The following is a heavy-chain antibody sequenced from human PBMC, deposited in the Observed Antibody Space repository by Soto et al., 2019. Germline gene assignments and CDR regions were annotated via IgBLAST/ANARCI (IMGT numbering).Heavy chain of an antibody. D-gene: IGHD4-4*01. Sequence: QVYLVESGGGVVQPGRSLRLSCAVSGLTFSSYGMHWVRQAPGKGLEWVAVISYDGSKKYYADSVKGRFTISRDNSKSAVYLQMNSLRPEDTAVYYCAKSSTAEYYYYGMDVWGQGTTVTVSS. CDR2: ISYDGSKK. J-gene: IGHJ6*02. CDR1: GLTFSSYG. V-gene: IGHV3-30*18. CDR3: AKSSTAEYYYYGMDV.